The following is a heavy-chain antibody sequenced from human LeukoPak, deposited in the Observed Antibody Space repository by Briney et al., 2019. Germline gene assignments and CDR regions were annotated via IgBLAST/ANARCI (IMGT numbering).Heavy chain of an antibody. Sequence: ASVKVSCKASGYTFTDYFIHWARQAPGQGLEWMGRINPNGGGTDDAQNFQGRVTMTRDTSISTAYMELSRLTSDDTAVYYCARDLPSTSNWELDYWGQGTLVTVSS. CDR1: GYTFTDYF. CDR2: INPNGGGT. D-gene: IGHD7-27*01. CDR3: ARDLPSTSNWELDY. J-gene: IGHJ4*02. V-gene: IGHV1-2*06.